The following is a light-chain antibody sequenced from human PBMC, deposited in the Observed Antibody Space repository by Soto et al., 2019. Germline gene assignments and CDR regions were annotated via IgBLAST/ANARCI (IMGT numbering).Light chain of an antibody. CDR1: QSVSSSY. CDR2: GAS. CDR3: QHYRTS. V-gene: IGKV3-20*01. Sequence: EIVLTQSPGTLSLSPGERATLSCRASQSVSSSYLAWYQQKPGQAPRLLIYGASSRATGIPDRFSGSGSGRDFTLTSTRLEPEEFAVYYCQHYRTSFGGGTKVEIK. J-gene: IGKJ4*01.